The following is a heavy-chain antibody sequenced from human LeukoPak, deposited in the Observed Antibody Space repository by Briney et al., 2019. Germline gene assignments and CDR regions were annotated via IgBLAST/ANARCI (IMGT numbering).Heavy chain of an antibody. Sequence: GGSLRLSCAASGFTFSNHGMHWVRQAPGKGLEWVAFIRNDGSSQYYADSVRGRFTISRDNSKNTLYLQMNSLRAEDTAVYYCARDELGYYDSSGYVFDYWGQGTLVTVSS. V-gene: IGHV3-30*02. CDR2: IRNDGSSQ. D-gene: IGHD3-22*01. J-gene: IGHJ4*02. CDR1: GFTFSNHG. CDR3: ARDELGYYDSSGYVFDY.